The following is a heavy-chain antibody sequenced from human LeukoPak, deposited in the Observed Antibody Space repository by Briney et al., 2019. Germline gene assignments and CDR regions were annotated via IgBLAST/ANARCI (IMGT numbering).Heavy chain of an antibody. D-gene: IGHD1-14*01. V-gene: IGHV1-69*05. CDR2: IIPIFGTA. CDR1: GGTFSSYA. J-gene: IGHJ4*02. Sequence: GASVKVSCKASGGTFSSYAISWVRQAPGQGLEWMGGIIPIFGTANYAQKFQGRVTITTDESTSTAYMELSSLRSDDTAVYYCARPERRNLRPDLGYWGQGTLVTVSS. CDR3: ARPERRNLRPDLGY.